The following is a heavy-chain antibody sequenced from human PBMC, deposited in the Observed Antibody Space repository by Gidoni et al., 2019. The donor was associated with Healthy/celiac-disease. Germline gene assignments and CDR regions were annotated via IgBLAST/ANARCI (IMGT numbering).Heavy chain of an antibody. CDR3: ARVATIRRGSDY. CDR2: INHSGST. CDR1: GGSFSGYY. D-gene: IGHD5-12*01. J-gene: IGHJ4*02. Sequence: QVQLQQWGAGLLKPSETLSLTCAVYGGSFSGYYWSWIRQPPGKGLEWIGEINHSGSTNYNPSLKSRVTISVDTSKNQFSLKLSSVTAADTAVYYCARVATIRRGSDYWGQGTLVTVSS. V-gene: IGHV4-34*01.